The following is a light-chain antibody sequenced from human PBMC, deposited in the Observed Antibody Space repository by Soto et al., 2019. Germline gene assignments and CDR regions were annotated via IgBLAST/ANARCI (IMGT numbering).Light chain of an antibody. CDR2: HAS. J-gene: IGKJ4*01. V-gene: IGKV3-11*01. Sequence: IVLTQSPVTLSLSPGERATLSCRASQSFSDSLAWYQQKPGQAPRLLIYHASHRATGVPARFTGSGSGTEFILTISSLEPEDFAVYYCQQCSSWPLTFGGGTKVDMK. CDR1: QSFSDS. CDR3: QQCSSWPLT.